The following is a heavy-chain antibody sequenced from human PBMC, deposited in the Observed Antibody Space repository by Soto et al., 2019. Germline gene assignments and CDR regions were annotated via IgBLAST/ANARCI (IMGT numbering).Heavy chain of an antibody. CDR1: GGSFSGYY. CDR3: ARSIITIFGVVPNWFDP. D-gene: IGHD3-3*01. Sequence: QVQLQQWGAGLLKPSETLSLTCAVYGGSFSGYYWSWIRQPPGKGLEWNGEINHSGSTNYNPSLKSRVTISVDTSKNQFSLKLSSVTAADTAVYYCARSIITIFGVVPNWFDPWGQGTLVTVSS. V-gene: IGHV4-34*01. J-gene: IGHJ5*02. CDR2: INHSGST.